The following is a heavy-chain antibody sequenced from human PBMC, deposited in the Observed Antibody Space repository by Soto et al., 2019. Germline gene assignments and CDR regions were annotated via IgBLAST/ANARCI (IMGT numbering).Heavy chain of an antibody. CDR1: GYSFTSYW. CDR2: VYPGDSNT. D-gene: IGHD6-6*01. CDR3: ARRTAARPGDGDYHYAMDV. J-gene: IGHJ6*02. V-gene: IGHV5-51*01. Sequence: GEPMKISCKGSGYSFTSYWIAWVRQMPGKGLEWMGSVYPGDSNTRYSTSFQGHVNISADKSITTAYLQWSSLKASDTAMYYRARRTAARPGDGDYHYAMDVWGQGTRVTVSS.